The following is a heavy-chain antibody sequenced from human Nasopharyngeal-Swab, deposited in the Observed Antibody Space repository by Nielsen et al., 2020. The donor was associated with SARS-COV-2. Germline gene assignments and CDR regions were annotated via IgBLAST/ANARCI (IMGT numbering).Heavy chain of an antibody. J-gene: IGHJ4*02. V-gene: IGHV3-9*01. CDR1: GFTFDDYA. CDR2: ISWNSGSI. CDR3: AKDSKGILWFGELDY. Sequence: GGSLRLSCAASGFTFDDYAMHWVRQAPGKGLEWVSGISWNSGSIGYADSVKGRFTISSDNAKNSLYLQMNSLRAEDTALYYCAKDSKGILWFGELDYWGQGTLVTVSS. D-gene: IGHD3-10*01.